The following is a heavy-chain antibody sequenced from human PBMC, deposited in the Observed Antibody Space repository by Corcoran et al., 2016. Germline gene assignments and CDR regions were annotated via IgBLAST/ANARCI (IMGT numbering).Heavy chain of an antibody. CDR1: GGTFSSYA. V-gene: IGHV1-69*06. D-gene: IGHD2-2*01. CDR3: ARGRNTQDSVVVPAAYYGMDV. CDR2: IIPIFGTA. J-gene: IGHJ6*02. Sequence: QVQLVQSGAEVKKPGSSVKVSCKASGGTFSSYAISWVRQAPGQGLEWMGGIIPIFGTANYAQKFQGRVTITADKSTSTANMELSSLRSEDTAVYYWARGRNTQDSVVVPAAYYGMDVWGQGTTVTVSS.